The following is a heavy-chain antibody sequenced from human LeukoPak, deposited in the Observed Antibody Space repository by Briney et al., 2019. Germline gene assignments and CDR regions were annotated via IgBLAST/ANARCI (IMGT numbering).Heavy chain of an antibody. D-gene: IGHD6-13*01. J-gene: IGHJ3*02. CDR1: GGSFSGYY. CDR2: INHSGST. V-gene: IGHV4-34*01. Sequence: SETLSLTCAVYGGSFSGYYWSWIRQPPGKGLEWIGEINHSGSTNYNPSLKSRVTISVDTSKNQFSLKLSSVTAADTAVYYCAGVPGYSRSRGAFDIWGQGTMVTVSS. CDR3: AGVPGYSRSRGAFDI.